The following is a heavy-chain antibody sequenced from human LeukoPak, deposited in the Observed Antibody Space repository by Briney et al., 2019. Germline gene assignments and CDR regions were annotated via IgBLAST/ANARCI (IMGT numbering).Heavy chain of an antibody. J-gene: IGHJ6*02. Sequence: SETLSLTCTVSGGTISSYYWSWIRQPPGKGLEWMGYIYYSGGTNYNPSLKSRVTISVDTSKNHFSLKLSSVAAAATAVYYCARGPTLHVWGQGTTVTVSS. CDR1: GGTISSYY. V-gene: IGHV4-59*01. CDR3: ARGPTLHV. CDR2: IYYSGGT.